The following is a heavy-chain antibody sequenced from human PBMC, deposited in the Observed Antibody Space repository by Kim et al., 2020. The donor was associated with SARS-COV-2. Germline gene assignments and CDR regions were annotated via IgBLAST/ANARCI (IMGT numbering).Heavy chain of an antibody. CDR3: ARVDRWVEADVFDV. D-gene: IGHD1-26*01. J-gene: IGHJ3*01. V-gene: IGHV1-18*01. Sequence: ASVKVSCRTSGYTFSRYSITWVRQAPGQGLEWMGWVRGYVGNTNYAQKFQGRVTMTIDTSTDTAYMEVRSLRPDDTAVYYCARVDRWVEADVFDVWGQGTVVTVSS. CDR2: VRGYVGNT. CDR1: GYTFSRYS.